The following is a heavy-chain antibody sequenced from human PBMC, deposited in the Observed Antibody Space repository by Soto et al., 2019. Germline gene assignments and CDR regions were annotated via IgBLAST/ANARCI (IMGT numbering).Heavy chain of an antibody. CDR2: INHSGST. D-gene: IGHD2-8*01. CDR1: GGSFSGYY. V-gene: IGHV4-34*01. J-gene: IGHJ5*02. Sequence: SETLSLTCAVYGGSFSGYYWSWIRQPPGKGLEWIGEINHSGSTNYNPSLKSRVTISVDTSKNQFSLKLSSVTAADTAVYYCARAMYAHLEPWGQGTLVTVSS. CDR3: ARAMYAHLEP.